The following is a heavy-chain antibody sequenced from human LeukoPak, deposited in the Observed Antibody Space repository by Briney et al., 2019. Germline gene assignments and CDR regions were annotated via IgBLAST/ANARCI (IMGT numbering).Heavy chain of an antibody. CDR1: GGSISSYY. CDR2: IYYSGST. V-gene: IGHV4-59*08. Sequence: SETLSLTCTVSGGSISSYYWSWIRQPPGKGLEWIGYIYYSGSTNYNPSLKSRVTISVDTSKNQFSLKLSSVTAADTAVYYCARLGLGYCSGGSCDSGLVYWGQGTLVTVSS. D-gene: IGHD2-15*01. CDR3: ARLGLGYCSGGSCDSGLVY. J-gene: IGHJ4*02.